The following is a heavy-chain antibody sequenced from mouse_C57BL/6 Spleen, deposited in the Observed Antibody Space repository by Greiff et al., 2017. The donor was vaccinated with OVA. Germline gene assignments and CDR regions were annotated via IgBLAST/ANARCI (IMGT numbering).Heavy chain of an antibody. CDR2: ISNKANGSTT. CDR3: ARGYFDY. J-gene: IGHJ2*01. V-gene: IGHV7-3*01. Sequence: EVKLQESGGGLVQPGGSLSLSCAASGFNFTDYYMSWVRQRPGKGLEWLGFISNKANGSTTEYSASVKGRFTISRDNSQSILYLQMNALRAEDSATYYCARGYFDYWGQGTTLTVSS. CDR1: GFNFTDYY.